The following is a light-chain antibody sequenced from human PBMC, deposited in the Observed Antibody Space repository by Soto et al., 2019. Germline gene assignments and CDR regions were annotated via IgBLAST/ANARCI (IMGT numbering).Light chain of an antibody. V-gene: IGLV3-1*01. CDR1: KLGDKY. Sequence: SSELTQPPSVSVSPGQTASITCSGEKLGDKYACWYQQKPGQSPVLVIYQDSKRPSGIPERFSGTNSGNTATLTISGTQAMDEADYYCQAWDSSTLYVFGTGTKLTVL. CDR2: QDS. CDR3: QAWDSSTLYV. J-gene: IGLJ1*01.